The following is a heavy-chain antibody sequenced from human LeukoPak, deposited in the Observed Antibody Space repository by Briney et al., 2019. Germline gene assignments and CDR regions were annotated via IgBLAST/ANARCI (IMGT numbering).Heavy chain of an antibody. CDR2: INPNSGGT. J-gene: IGHJ5*02. V-gene: IGHV1-2*02. Sequence: ASVKVSCKASGYTFTGYYMHCVRHAPGQGLEWMGWINPNSGGTNYAQKFQGRVTMTRDTSISTAYMELSRLRSDDTAVYYCARPYCSSTSCYENWFDPWGQGTLVTVSS. D-gene: IGHD2-2*01. CDR1: GYTFTGYY. CDR3: ARPYCSSTSCYENWFDP.